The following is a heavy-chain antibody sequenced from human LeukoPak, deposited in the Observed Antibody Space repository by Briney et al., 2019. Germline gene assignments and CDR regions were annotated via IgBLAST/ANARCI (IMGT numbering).Heavy chain of an antibody. CDR3: ALGVVTASTWFDP. D-gene: IGHD3-3*01. CDR2: IYYSGST. V-gene: IGHV4-39*01. Sequence: PSETLSLTCTVSGGSISSSSYYWGWIRQPPGKGLEWIGSIYYSGSTYYNPSLKSRVTISVDTSKNQFSLKPSSVTAADTAVYYCALGVVTASTWFDPWGQGTLDTVSS. CDR1: GGSISSSSYY. J-gene: IGHJ5*02.